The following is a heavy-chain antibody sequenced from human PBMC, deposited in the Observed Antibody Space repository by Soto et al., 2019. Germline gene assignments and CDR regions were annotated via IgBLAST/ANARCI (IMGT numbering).Heavy chain of an antibody. V-gene: IGHV1-46*01. CDR1: GSPFTGYD. Sequence: ASVKVSCTVSGSPFTGYDIHWVRQAPGQGLGWMGIINPSGGSISYAQKFQGRVTMTRDTSTSTVYMELSSLRSEDTAVYYCARDRTKQQLVQLSYYFGMDVWGQGTTVTVS. CDR3: ARDRTKQQLVQLSYYFGMDV. CDR2: INPSGGSI. D-gene: IGHD6-13*01. J-gene: IGHJ6*02.